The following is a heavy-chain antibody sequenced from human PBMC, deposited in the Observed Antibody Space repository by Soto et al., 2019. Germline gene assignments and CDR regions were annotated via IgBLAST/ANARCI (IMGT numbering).Heavy chain of an antibody. CDR1: GFAFNSYA. CDR3: TKEHDYGYYGWFDP. J-gene: IGHJ5*02. Sequence: GALRLSGVASGFAFNSYAMTWVRQAPGKGLEWVSTITNIGCSTYYADSVKGRFTISRDNSKNTLYMQMTTLTAEDTAIYYCTKEHDYGYYGWFDPWGQGTLVTVSS. CDR2: ITNIGCST. D-gene: IGHD4-17*01. V-gene: IGHV3-23*01.